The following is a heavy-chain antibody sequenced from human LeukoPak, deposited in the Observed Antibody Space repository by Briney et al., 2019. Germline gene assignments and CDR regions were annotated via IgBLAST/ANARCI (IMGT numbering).Heavy chain of an antibody. D-gene: IGHD4-23*01. CDR3: ARESYRGSSFDY. Sequence: GGSLRLSCAASGSTFSSYEMNWVRQAPGKGLEWVSYISSSGSTIYYADPVKGRFTISRDNAKNSLYLQMNSLRAEDTAVYYCARESYRGSSFDYWGQGTLVTVSS. V-gene: IGHV3-48*03. CDR1: GSTFSSYE. CDR2: ISSSGSTI. J-gene: IGHJ4*02.